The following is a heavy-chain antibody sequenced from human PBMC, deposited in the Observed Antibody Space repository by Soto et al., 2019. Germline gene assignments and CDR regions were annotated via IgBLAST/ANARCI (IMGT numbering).Heavy chain of an antibody. CDR3: AIDEDFDWLYYAFDS. J-gene: IGHJ4*02. Sequence: RASVKVSCKASGGTFSSYAISWVRQAPGQGLEWMGGIIPIFGTANYAQKFQGRVAIAADESTSTAYMELSSLRSEDTAVYYCAIDEDFDWLYYAFDSWGQGTLVTVSS. V-gene: IGHV1-69*13. D-gene: IGHD3-9*01. CDR1: GGTFSSYA. CDR2: IIPIFGTA.